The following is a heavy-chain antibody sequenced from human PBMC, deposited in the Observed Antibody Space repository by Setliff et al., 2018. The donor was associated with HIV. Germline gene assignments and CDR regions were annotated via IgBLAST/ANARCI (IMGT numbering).Heavy chain of an antibody. D-gene: IGHD3-22*01. CDR3: ARSRTSSGYYGVTGYGMDV. CDR1: GGSISGHY. J-gene: IGHJ6*02. V-gene: IGHV4-59*11. CDR2: VYSNGNT. Sequence: SETLSLTCTVSGGSISGHYWSWIRQTPGKGLEWIGYVYSNGNTDYNPSLKSRVTISVDTSKNQFSLKLNSVTTADTAVYYCARSRTSSGYYGVTGYGMDVWGQGTTVTVSS.